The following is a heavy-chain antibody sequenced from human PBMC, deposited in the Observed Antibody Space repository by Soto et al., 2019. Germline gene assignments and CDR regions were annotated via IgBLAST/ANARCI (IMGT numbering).Heavy chain of an antibody. Sequence: GPTLVNPKHTLTLTCIFSGFSLRTSVVGVGWIRQPPGKALEWLGFIYWNDDKRYSPSLKSRLTITKDTSKNQVVLTMTNMDPVDTATYYCAKSGSSGWYGWFDPWGQGTLVTVP. CDR3: AKSGSSGWYGWFDP. D-gene: IGHD6-19*01. CDR1: GFSLRTSVVG. V-gene: IGHV2-5*01. J-gene: IGHJ5*02. CDR2: IYWNDDK.